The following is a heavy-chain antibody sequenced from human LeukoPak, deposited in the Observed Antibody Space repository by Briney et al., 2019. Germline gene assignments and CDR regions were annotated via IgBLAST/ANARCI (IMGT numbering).Heavy chain of an antibody. CDR1: GLTFSNYA. V-gene: IGHV3-23*01. Sequence: PGGSLRLSCAASGLTFSNYAMSWVRQAPGKGLEWVSAISGSGGSTYYADSVRGRFTISRDNSKNTLYLQMNSLRAEDTAVYYCAKDELRYFDWPMEAFDYWGQGTLVTVSS. D-gene: IGHD3-9*01. CDR2: ISGSGGST. J-gene: IGHJ4*02. CDR3: AKDELRYFDWPMEAFDY.